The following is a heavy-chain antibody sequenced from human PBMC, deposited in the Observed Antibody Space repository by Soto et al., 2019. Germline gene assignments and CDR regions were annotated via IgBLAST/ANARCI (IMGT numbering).Heavy chain of an antibody. D-gene: IGHD6-19*01. CDR2: IYYSGST. CDR3: ARDYGSGWYGSGVGWFDP. CDR1: GGSISSYY. Sequence: SETLSLTCTVSGGSISSYYWSWIRQPPGKGLEWIGYIYYSGSTNYNPSLKSRVTISVDTSKNQFSLKLSSVTAADTAVYYCARDYGSGWYGSGVGWFDPWGQGTLVTVSS. J-gene: IGHJ5*02. V-gene: IGHV4-59*01.